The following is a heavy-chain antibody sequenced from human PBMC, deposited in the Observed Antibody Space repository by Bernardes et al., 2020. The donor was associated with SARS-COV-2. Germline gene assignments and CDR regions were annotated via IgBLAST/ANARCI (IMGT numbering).Heavy chain of an antibody. J-gene: IGHJ5*02. CDR2: ISGSGGTT. CDR3: AKEMSPYSSPFDL. V-gene: IGHV3-23*01. D-gene: IGHD6-13*01. Sequence: GGSLRLSCAVSGFTFSNYAMSWVRRAPGKGLEWVSVISGSGGTTFYADSVKGRFTISRDNSKNTLYLEMYSLRVDDTAVYFCAKEMSPYSSPFDLWGQGTLVTVSS. CDR1: GFTFSNYA.